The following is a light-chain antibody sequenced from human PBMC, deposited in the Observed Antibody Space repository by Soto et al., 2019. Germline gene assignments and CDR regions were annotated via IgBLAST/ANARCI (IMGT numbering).Light chain of an antibody. J-gene: IGKJ1*01. V-gene: IGKV1-5*03. Sequence: DIQMTQSPSTLSGSVGDRVTITCRASQTISSWLAWYQQKPGKAPKLLIYKASTLKSGVTSRFSGSGSGTEFTLTISSLQPDDFATYYCQPYNSYSEAFGQGTQVETK. CDR1: QTISSW. CDR3: QPYNSYSEA. CDR2: KAS.